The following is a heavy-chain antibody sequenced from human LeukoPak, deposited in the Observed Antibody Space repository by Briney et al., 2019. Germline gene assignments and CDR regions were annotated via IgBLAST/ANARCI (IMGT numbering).Heavy chain of an antibody. Sequence: GGSLRLSCAASGLSFSTYSMNWVRQAPGKGLEWVSSISSSSIYRYYADSVKGRFTISRDNAKKSLYLQMNSLRAEDTAVYYCASAKWYYYDTRDYQTPDVRSGFHYWGQGTLVTVSS. CDR2: ISSSSIYR. CDR3: ASAKWYYYDTRDYQTPDVRSGFHY. V-gene: IGHV3-21*01. CDR1: GLSFSTYS. D-gene: IGHD3-22*01. J-gene: IGHJ4*02.